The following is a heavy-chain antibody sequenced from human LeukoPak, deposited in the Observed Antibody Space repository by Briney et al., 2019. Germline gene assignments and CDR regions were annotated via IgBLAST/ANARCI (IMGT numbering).Heavy chain of an antibody. CDR3: ARPSGYCSGGSCLYYFDY. CDR1: GFTFSSYS. D-gene: IGHD2-15*01. J-gene: IGHJ4*02. Sequence: GGSLRLSCAASGFTFSSYSMNWVRQAPGKGLEWVSSISSSSSYIYYADSVKGRFTISRDNAKNSLYLQMNSLRAEDTAVYYCARPSGYCSGGSCLYYFDYWGQGTLVTVSS. CDR2: ISSSSSYI. V-gene: IGHV3-21*01.